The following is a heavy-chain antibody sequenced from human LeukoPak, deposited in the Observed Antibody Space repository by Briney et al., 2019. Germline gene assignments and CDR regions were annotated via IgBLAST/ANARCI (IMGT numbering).Heavy chain of an antibody. CDR3: ARDYYGSGSQDI. CDR1: GGSISSYF. D-gene: IGHD3-10*01. J-gene: IGHJ4*02. CDR2: MYYSGST. Sequence: SETLSLTCTVSGGSISSYFWSWIRQPPGKGLEGIGYMYYSGSTKYNPSLKSRVTISVNTSKNQFSLKMSSVTAADTAIYYCARDYYGSGSQDIWGQGTLVTVSS. V-gene: IGHV4-59*01.